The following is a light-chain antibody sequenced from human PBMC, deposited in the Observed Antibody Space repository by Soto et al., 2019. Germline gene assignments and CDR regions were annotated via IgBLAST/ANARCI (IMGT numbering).Light chain of an antibody. J-gene: IGKJ2*01. V-gene: IGKV1-12*01. Sequence: DIQMTQSPSSVSASVGDRVTITCRASQGIASWLAWYQQRPGKAPRLLISVASSLQSGVPSRFSGSGSGTYFTLTISSLQPEDFATYYCQQADSVPYTFGQGTKVEVK. CDR2: VAS. CDR1: QGIASW. CDR3: QQADSVPYT.